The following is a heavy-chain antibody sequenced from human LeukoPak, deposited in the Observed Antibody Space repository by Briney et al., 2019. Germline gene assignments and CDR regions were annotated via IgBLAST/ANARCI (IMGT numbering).Heavy chain of an antibody. V-gene: IGHV1-2*02. CDR2: IHPNSGGT. CDR1: GYTFTDQY. J-gene: IGHJ4*02. CDR3: VSVTYSSLSPRDY. D-gene: IGHD3-22*01. Sequence: ASVKVSCKASGYTFTDQYIHWVRQAPGEGLDWMGWIHPNSGGTNYAQKFQDRVTMTRDTSISTAYMEMSRLRSDDTAVYYCVSVTYSSLSPRDYWGQGTLVTVSS.